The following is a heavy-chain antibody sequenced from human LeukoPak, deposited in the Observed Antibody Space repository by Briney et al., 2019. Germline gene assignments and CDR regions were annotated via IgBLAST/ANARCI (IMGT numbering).Heavy chain of an antibody. CDR3: ASTDYGDYYFDY. Sequence: SETLSLTCAVYGGSFSGYYWSWIRQPPGKGLEWIGYIYYSGSTNYNPSLKSRVTISVDTSKNQFSLKLSSVTAADTAVYYCASTDYGDYYFDYWGQGTLVTVSS. D-gene: IGHD4-17*01. V-gene: IGHV4-59*01. CDR1: GGSFSGYY. CDR2: IYYSGST. J-gene: IGHJ4*02.